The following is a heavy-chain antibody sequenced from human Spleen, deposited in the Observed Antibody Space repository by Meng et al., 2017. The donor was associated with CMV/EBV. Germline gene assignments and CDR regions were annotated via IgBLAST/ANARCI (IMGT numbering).Heavy chain of an antibody. J-gene: IGHJ6*02. CDR1: GGSLSGYY. CDR3: ASTSAHASERVSPHYYGMDV. V-gene: IGHV4-34*01. Sequence: SQTLSLTCAVYGGSLSGYYWSWIRQPPGKGLEWIGEINHSGSTNYNPSLKSRVTISVDTSKNQFSLKLSSVTAADTAVYYCASTSAHASERVSPHYYGMDVWGQGTTVTVSS. CDR2: INHSGST. D-gene: IGHD3-3*01.